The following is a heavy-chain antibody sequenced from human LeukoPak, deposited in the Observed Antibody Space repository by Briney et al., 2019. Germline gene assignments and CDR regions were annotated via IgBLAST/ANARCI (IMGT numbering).Heavy chain of an antibody. CDR2: ISSSSSYI. J-gene: IGHJ6*02. CDR1: GFTFSSYS. D-gene: IGHD2-2*01. Sequence: GGSLRLSCAASGFTFSSYSMNWVRQAPGKGLEWVSSISSSSSYIYYADSVKGRFTISRDNAKNSLYLQMNSLRAEDTAVYYCARDGGPGYCSSTSCYAEDYYYYGMDVWGQGTLVTVSS. CDR3: ARDGGPGYCSSTSCYAEDYYYYGMDV. V-gene: IGHV3-21*01.